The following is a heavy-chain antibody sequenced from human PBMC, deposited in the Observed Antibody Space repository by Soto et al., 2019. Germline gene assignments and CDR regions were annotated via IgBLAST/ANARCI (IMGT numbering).Heavy chain of an antibody. D-gene: IGHD6-6*01. CDR3: AKDLSKSSSAVGGIYYYYGMDV. V-gene: IGHV3-9*01. Sequence: PGGSLRLSCAASGFTFDDYAMHWVRQAPGKGLEWVSGISWNSGSIGYADSVKGRFTTSRDNAKNSLYLQMNSLRAEDTALYYCAKDLSKSSSAVGGIYYYYGMDVWGQGTTVTVSS. CDR2: ISWNSGSI. J-gene: IGHJ6*02. CDR1: GFTFDDYA.